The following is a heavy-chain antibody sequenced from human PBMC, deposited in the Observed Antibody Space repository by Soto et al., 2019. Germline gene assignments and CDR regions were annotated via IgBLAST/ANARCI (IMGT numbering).Heavy chain of an antibody. J-gene: IGHJ4*02. CDR3: AKTPPRTTATAYYFDY. CDR1: GYTFTSYA. D-gene: IGHD4-17*01. V-gene: IGHV1-3*01. Sequence: ASVKVSCKASGYTFTSYAIHWARQAPGQRLEWMGWINAGNGNTKYSQKFQGRVTITRDTSASTAYMELSSLRSEDTAVYYCAKTPPRTTATAYYFDYWGQGTLVTVSS. CDR2: INAGNGNT.